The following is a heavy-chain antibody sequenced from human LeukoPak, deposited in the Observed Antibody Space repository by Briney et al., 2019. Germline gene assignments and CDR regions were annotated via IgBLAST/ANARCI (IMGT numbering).Heavy chain of an antibody. D-gene: IGHD2-2*01. Sequence: SETLSLTCTVSGGSISSGSYYWSWIRQPAGKGLEWIGRIYTSASTNYNPSLKSRVTISVDTSKNQFSLKLSSVTAADTAVYYCASGKAYCSSTSCYLDAFDIWGQGTMVTVSS. CDR1: GGSISSGSYY. CDR3: ASGKAYCSSTSCYLDAFDI. J-gene: IGHJ3*02. V-gene: IGHV4-61*02. CDR2: IYTSAST.